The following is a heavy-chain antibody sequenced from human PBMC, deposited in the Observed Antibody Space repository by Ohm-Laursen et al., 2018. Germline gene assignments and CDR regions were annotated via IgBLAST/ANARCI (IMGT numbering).Heavy chain of an antibody. CDR2: IYSGGST. D-gene: IGHD2-21*01. Sequence: SLRLSCAASGLTVSSNYMTWVRQAPGKGLEWVSVIYSGGSTYYADSVKGRFTISRDNSKNSLYLQMNSLRVEDTAVYYCARDPYFSAFDIWGQGTLVTVSS. J-gene: IGHJ3*02. V-gene: IGHV3-53*01. CDR1: GLTVSSNY. CDR3: ARDPYFSAFDI.